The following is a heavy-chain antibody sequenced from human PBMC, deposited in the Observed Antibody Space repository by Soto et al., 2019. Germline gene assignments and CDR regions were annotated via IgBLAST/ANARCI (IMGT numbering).Heavy chain of an antibody. D-gene: IGHD3-16*02. V-gene: IGHV1-8*01. CDR2: MNPNSGNT. Sequence: QVQLVQSGAEVQKPGASVKVSCKASGYTFTSYDINWVRQATGQGLEWMGWMNPNSGNTGYAQKFQGRVTMTRNTSISTAYMELSSLRSEDTAVYYCARGRVHLGELSFDYWGQGTLVTVSS. CDR3: ARGRVHLGELSFDY. J-gene: IGHJ4*02. CDR1: GYTFTSYD.